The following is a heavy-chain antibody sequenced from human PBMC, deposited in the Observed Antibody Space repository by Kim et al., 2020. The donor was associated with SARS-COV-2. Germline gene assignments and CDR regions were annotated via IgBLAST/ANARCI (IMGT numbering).Heavy chain of an antibody. CDR3: ASQGVAGTSGFDY. D-gene: IGHD6-19*01. Sequence: YNPSLKSRVTISVDTSKNQFSLKLSSVTAADTAVYYCASQGVAGTSGFDYWGQGTLVTVSS. V-gene: IGHV4-39*01. J-gene: IGHJ4*02.